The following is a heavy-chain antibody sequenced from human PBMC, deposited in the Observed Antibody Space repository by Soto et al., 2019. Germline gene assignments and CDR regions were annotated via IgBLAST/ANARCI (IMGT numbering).Heavy chain of an antibody. J-gene: IGHJ4*02. CDR3: ARGKGIAAAGKSFDY. Sequence: SETLSLTCAVYGGSFSGYYWSWIRQPPGKGLEWIGEINHSGSTNYNPSLKSRVTISVDTSKNQFSLKLSSVTAADTAVYYCARGKGIAAAGKSFDYWGQGTMVTVSS. V-gene: IGHV4-34*01. D-gene: IGHD6-13*01. CDR1: GGSFSGYY. CDR2: INHSGST.